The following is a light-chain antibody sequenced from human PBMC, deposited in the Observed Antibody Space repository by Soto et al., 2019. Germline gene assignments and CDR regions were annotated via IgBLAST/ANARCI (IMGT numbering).Light chain of an antibody. CDR1: QSVSTY. V-gene: IGKV3-11*01. J-gene: IGKJ1*01. Sequence: EIVLTQSPAILSLSPGERATLSCRASQSVSTYLAWYQQRPGQAPRLLVYDASNRATDIPARFSGSGSGKYFTLTNSRLDPDDFAVYYCQQRTNWPPTWTFGPGTKVEIK. CDR3: QQRTNWPPTWT. CDR2: DAS.